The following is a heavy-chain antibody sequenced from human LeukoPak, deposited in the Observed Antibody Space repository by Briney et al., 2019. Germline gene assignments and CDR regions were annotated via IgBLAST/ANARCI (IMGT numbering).Heavy chain of an antibody. CDR2: IRYDGSNK. Sequence: GGSLRLSCAASGFTFSSYGMHWVRQAPGKGLEWVAFIRYDGSNKYYADSMKGRFTISRDNSKNTLYLQMNSLRAEDTAVYYCAKDPAYSTGYWGQGTLVTVSS. J-gene: IGHJ4*02. CDR3: AKDPAYSTGY. D-gene: IGHD2-21*01. CDR1: GFTFSSYG. V-gene: IGHV3-30*02.